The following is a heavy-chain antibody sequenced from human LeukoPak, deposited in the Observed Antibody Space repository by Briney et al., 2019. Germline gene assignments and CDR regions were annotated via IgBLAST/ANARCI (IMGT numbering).Heavy chain of an antibody. CDR1: GFTFSNAW. Sequence: GGSLRLSCAASGFTFSNAWMSWVRQAPGKGLEWVGLIKSKTHGGTTDYAAPVKGRFTISRDDSKNTLYLQMNSLKTEDTAVYYCTTGSPNWNDWYFDYWGQGTLVTVSS. CDR3: TTGSPNWNDWYFDY. J-gene: IGHJ4*02. D-gene: IGHD1-1*01. V-gene: IGHV3-15*01. CDR2: IKSKTHGGTT.